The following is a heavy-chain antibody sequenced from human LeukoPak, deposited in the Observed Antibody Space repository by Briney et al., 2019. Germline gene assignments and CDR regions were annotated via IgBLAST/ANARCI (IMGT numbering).Heavy chain of an antibody. D-gene: IGHD2-15*01. Sequence: WGSLRLSCAASGFTFSSYAMHWVRQAPGKGLEWVAVISYDGSNKYYADSVKGRFTISRDNSKNTLYLQMNSLRAEDTAVYYCARDLSVVGGLDYWGQGTLVTVSS. CDR3: ARDLSVVGGLDY. J-gene: IGHJ4*02. V-gene: IGHV3-30-3*01. CDR2: ISYDGSNK. CDR1: GFTFSSYA.